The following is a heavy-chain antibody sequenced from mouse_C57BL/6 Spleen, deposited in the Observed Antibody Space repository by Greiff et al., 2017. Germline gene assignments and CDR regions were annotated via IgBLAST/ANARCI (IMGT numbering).Heavy chain of an antibody. CDR1: GYAFSSSW. Sequence: QVQLQQSGPELVKPGASVKISCKASGYAFSSSWMNWVKQRPGKGLEWIGGIYPGNGATNYNGKFKGKATLTADKSSSTAYMQLSSLTSEDSAVYFCASEYGNYDCAMDYWGQGTTVTVSS. D-gene: IGHD2-1*01. J-gene: IGHJ4*01. CDR2: IYPGNGAT. V-gene: IGHV1-82*01. CDR3: ASEYGNYDCAMDY.